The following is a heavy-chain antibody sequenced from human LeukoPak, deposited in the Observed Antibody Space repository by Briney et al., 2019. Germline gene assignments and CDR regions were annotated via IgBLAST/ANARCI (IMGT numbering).Heavy chain of an antibody. CDR1: GGSISSGGYS. V-gene: IGHV4-30-2*01. Sequence: SQTLSLTCAVSGGSISSGGYSWSWIRQPPGTGLEWIGYIYHSGSTYYNPSLKSRVTISVDRSKNQFSLKLCSVTAADTAVYYCARVLLSQYYFDYWGQGTLVTVSS. CDR3: ARVLLSQYYFDY. D-gene: IGHD3-10*01. J-gene: IGHJ4*02. CDR2: IYHSGST.